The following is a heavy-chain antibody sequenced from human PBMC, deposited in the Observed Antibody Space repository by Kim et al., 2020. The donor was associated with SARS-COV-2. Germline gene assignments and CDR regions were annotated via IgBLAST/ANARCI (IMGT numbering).Heavy chain of an antibody. J-gene: IGHJ5*02. CDR1: GGSISSSRYY. CDR3: ARQWDTSGYYWA. V-gene: IGHV4-39*01. Sequence: SETLSLTCTVSGGSISSSRYYWGWLRQPPGKGLGWIGSISYSGSTYYNPSLKGRVTISVDTSKKQFSLKLSSVTAADTAVYYCARQWDTSGYYWAWGQGTLGTVSS. CDR2: ISYSGST. D-gene: IGHD3-22*01.